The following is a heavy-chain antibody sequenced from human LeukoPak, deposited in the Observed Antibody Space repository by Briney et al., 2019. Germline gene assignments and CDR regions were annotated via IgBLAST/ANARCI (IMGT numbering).Heavy chain of an antibody. V-gene: IGHV4-38-2*02. CDR1: GYSISSGYY. CDR2: IYHSGST. Sequence: SETLSLTCTVSGYSISSGYYWGWIRQPPGKGLEWIGSIYHSGSTYYSPSLKSRVTISVDTSKNQFSLKLSSVTAADTAVYYCARAPNWNYAQNYYFDYWGQGTLVTVSS. CDR3: ARAPNWNYAQNYYFDY. J-gene: IGHJ4*02. D-gene: IGHD1-7*01.